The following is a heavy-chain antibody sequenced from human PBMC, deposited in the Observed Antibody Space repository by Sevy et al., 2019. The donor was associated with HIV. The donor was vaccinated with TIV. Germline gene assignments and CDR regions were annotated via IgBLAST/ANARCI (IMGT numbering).Heavy chain of an antibody. D-gene: IGHD3-3*01. CDR2: ISTSSGYI. V-gene: IGHV3-21*06. Sequence: GGSLRLSCAASGFTFSNYNINWDRQSPGKGLEWVSFISTSSGYIYYADSVKGRFTISRDNAKNSLYLQMNSLRAEDTAVYYCARDKTILEGRYGMDVWGQRTTVTVSS. CDR1: GFTFSNYN. J-gene: IGHJ6*02. CDR3: ARDKTILEGRYGMDV.